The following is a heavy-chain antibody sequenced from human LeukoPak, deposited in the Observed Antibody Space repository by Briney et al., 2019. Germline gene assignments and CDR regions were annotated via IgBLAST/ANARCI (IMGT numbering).Heavy chain of an antibody. CDR2: INPNSGGT. CDR1: GYTFTVYY. V-gene: IGHV1-2*02. D-gene: IGHD2-2*01. Sequence: GASVKVSCKASGYTFTVYYMHWVRQAPGQGLEWMGWINPNSGGTNYAQKFQGRVTMTRDTSISTAYMELSRLRSDDTAVYYCARDSSYRTDNWFDPWGQGTLVTVSS. CDR3: ARDSSYRTDNWFDP. J-gene: IGHJ5*02.